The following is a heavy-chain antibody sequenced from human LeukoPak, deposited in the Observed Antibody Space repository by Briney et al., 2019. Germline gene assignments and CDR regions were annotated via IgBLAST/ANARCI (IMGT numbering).Heavy chain of an antibody. D-gene: IGHD3-22*01. CDR3: AKGSYYDSSGPFYFDY. V-gene: IGHV3-23*01. CDR1: GFTFSSYA. CDR2: VSGSGDNT. J-gene: IGHJ4*02. Sequence: GGSLRLSCAASGFTFSSYAMSWVRQAPGKGLEWVSGVSGSGDNTYYADSVKGRFTISRDNSKNTLYVQVNSLGTEDTAAYYCAKGSYYDSSGPFYFDYWGQGTLVTVSS.